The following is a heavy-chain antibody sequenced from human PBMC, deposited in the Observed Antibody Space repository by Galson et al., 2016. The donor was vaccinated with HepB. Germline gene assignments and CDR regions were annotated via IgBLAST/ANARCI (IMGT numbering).Heavy chain of an antibody. V-gene: IGHV3-33*08. CDR2: IWYDGSDK. Sequence: SLRLSCAASGFTVSNNYMHWVRQAPGKGLEWVAVIWYDGSDKYYADSVKGRFTISRDNSKNTLNLQMNSLRADDTAGYYCARAYSGSYRNAFDIWGQGTVVTVSS. J-gene: IGHJ3*02. D-gene: IGHD1-26*01. CDR3: ARAYSGSYRNAFDI. CDR1: GFTVSNNY.